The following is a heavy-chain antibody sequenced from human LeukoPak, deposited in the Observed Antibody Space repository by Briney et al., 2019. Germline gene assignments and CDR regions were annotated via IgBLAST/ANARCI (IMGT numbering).Heavy chain of an antibody. CDR3: ARVNYQYYYDSSGYLLH. V-gene: IGHV1-46*01. Sequence: ASVKVSCKVSGYTLTELSMHWVRQAPGQGLEWMGIINPSGGSTSYAQKFQGRVTMTRDTSTSTVYMELSSLRSEDTAVYYCARVNYQYYYDSSGYLLHWGQGTLVTVSS. CDR2: INPSGGST. CDR1: GYTLTELS. D-gene: IGHD3-22*01. J-gene: IGHJ1*01.